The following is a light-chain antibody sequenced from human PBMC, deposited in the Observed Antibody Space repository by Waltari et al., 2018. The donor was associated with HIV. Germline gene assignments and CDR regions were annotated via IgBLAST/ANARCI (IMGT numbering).Light chain of an antibody. CDR2: GAS. V-gene: IGKV3-15*01. CDR3: QQYNSWPPACT. J-gene: IGKJ1*01. Sequence: EIVMTQSPATLSVSPGDRATLSCRARHSVSSNLAWYQQKPGQTPRLIMFGASTRATGSPARFSGSGSGTEFTLTISSLQSEDFASYYCQQYNSWPPACTFGPGTTVEIK. CDR1: HSVSSN.